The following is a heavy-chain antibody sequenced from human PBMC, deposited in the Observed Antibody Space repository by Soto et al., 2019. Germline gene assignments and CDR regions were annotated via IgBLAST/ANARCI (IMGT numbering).Heavy chain of an antibody. CDR2: INSDGSST. CDR3: ARDGWPSFDWLVYGMDV. CDR1: GFTFSSYW. J-gene: IGHJ6*02. D-gene: IGHD3-9*01. V-gene: IGHV3-74*01. Sequence: GGSLRLSCAASGFTFSSYWMHWVRQAPGKGLVWVSRINSDGSSTSYADSVKGRFTISRDNAKNTLYLQMNSLRAEDTAVYYCARDGWPSFDWLVYGMDVWGQGTTVTVSS.